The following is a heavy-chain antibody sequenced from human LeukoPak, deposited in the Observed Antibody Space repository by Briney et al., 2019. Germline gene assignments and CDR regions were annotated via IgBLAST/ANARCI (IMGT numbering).Heavy chain of an antibody. V-gene: IGHV4-30-2*01. J-gene: IGHJ4*02. CDR2: IYHSGST. CDR3: ASSWYYGDYPLSFDY. CDR1: GGSISSGGYS. Sequence: PSQTLSLTCAASGGSISSGGYSWSWIRQPPGKGLEWIGYIYHSGSTYYNPSLKSRVTISVDRSKNQFSLKLSSVTAADTAVYYCASSWYYGDYPLSFDYWGQGTLVTVSS. D-gene: IGHD4-17*01.